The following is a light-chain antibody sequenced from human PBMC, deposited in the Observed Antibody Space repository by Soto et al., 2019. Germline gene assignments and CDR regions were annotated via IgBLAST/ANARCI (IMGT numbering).Light chain of an antibody. V-gene: IGKV3-15*01. CDR2: GAS. Sequence: EIVMTQSPATLSVSPGERATLSCRASQSVSSNLAWYQQKPGQAPRLLIYGASTRATGIPARFSGSGSGTGVPLTIQSLESEDFAGYLWQPRWQLPLTFGGGTRVEI. CDR1: QSVSSN. CDR3: QPRWQLPLT. J-gene: IGKJ4*01.